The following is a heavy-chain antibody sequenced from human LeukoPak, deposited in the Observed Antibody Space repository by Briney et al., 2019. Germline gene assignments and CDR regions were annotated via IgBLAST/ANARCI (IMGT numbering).Heavy chain of an antibody. V-gene: IGHV3-11*01. D-gene: IGHD1-26*01. J-gene: IGHJ6*02. Sequence: GGSLRLSCAASGFTFSDYYMSWIRQAPGKGLEWVSYISSSGSTIYYADSVKGRFTISRDNAKNSLYLQMNSLRAEDTAVYYCARALRGGSPLTYYYGMDVWGQGTTVTVSS. CDR2: ISSSGSTI. CDR3: ARALRGGSPLTYYYGMDV. CDR1: GFTFSDYY.